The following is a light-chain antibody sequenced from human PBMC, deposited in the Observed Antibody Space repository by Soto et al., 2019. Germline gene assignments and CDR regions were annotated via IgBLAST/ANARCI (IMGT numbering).Light chain of an antibody. CDR3: QQYNNWPPSIT. CDR2: DAS. CDR1: QSVSSY. J-gene: IGKJ5*01. Sequence: VLTQSPATLSLSPGERATLCCRGIQSVSSYLAWYQQKPGQAPRLLIYDASNRATGIPARFSGSGSGTEFTLTISSLQSEDFAVYYCQQYNNWPPSITFGQGTRLEIK. V-gene: IGKV3-11*01.